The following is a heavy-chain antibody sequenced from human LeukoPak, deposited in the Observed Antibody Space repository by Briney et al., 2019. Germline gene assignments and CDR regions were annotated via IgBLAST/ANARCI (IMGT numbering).Heavy chain of an antibody. D-gene: IGHD2-21*02. J-gene: IGHJ4*02. Sequence: GASVKVSCEASGYTFTGYYMHWVRQAPGQGLEWMGWINPNSGGTNYAQKFQGRVTMTRDTSISTAYMELSRLRSDDTAVYYCARDQVGGDPSPDYWGQGTLVTVSS. CDR3: ARDQVGGDPSPDY. CDR2: INPNSGGT. CDR1: GYTFTGYY. V-gene: IGHV1-2*02.